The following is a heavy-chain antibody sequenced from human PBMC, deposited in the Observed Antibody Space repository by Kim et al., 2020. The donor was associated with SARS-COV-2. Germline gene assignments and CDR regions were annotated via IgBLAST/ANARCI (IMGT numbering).Heavy chain of an antibody. V-gene: IGHV3-15*01. Sequence: GGSLRLSCAASGFTFSNAWMSWVRQAPGKGLEWVGRIKSKTDGEKTHYAAPVKGRFTISRDDSKNTLYVQMNSLKTEDTALYYCTTDGGKYWGQGTLVTVSS. CDR2: IKSKTDGEKT. CDR1: GFTFSNAW. CDR3: TTDGGKY. J-gene: IGHJ4*02. D-gene: IGHD3-16*01.